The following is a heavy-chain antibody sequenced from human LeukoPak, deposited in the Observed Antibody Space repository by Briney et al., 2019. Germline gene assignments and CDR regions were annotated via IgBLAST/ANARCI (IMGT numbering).Heavy chain of an antibody. CDR1: GYTFTGYY. D-gene: IGHD6-19*01. CDR2: MNPNSGAT. V-gene: IGHV1-2*02. Sequence: GASVKVSCKASGYTFTGYYMHWVRQAPGQGLEWMGWMNPNSGATNYAQKFQGRVTMTRDTSISTPYMELSRLRSDDTAVYYCASRGEQWLADFDYWGQGTLVTASS. J-gene: IGHJ4*02. CDR3: ASRGEQWLADFDY.